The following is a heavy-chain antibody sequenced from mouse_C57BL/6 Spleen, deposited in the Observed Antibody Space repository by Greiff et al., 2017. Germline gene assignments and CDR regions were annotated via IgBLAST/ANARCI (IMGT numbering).Heavy chain of an antibody. D-gene: IGHD4-1*01. CDR3: ARRNWEGGYCSH. Sequence: QVKLLQSGAELARPGASVLMSCTASGYTLTSYTMHWVKQRPGQGLEWIGYINPSSGSTKYNQKFKDKVTLTADKSSSTAYMQLSSLTSEDSAVYHCARRNWEGGYCSHGDQGATRTGSS. CDR2: INPSSGST. J-gene: IGHJ2*01. CDR1: GYTLTSYT. V-gene: IGHV1-4*01.